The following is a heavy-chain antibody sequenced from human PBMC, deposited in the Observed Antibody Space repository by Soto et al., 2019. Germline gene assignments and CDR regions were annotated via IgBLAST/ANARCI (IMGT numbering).Heavy chain of an antibody. CDR2: ISYDGSNK. CDR3: ASIVLVPAAIQDYFDY. D-gene: IGHD2-2*01. CDR1: GFTFSSYS. J-gene: IGHJ4*02. V-gene: IGHV3-30-3*01. Sequence: GGSLRLSCAASGFTFSSYSMHWVRQAPGKGLEWVAVISYDGSNKYYADSVKGRFTISRDNSKNTLYLQMNSLRAEDTAVYYCASIVLVPAAIQDYFDYWGQGT.